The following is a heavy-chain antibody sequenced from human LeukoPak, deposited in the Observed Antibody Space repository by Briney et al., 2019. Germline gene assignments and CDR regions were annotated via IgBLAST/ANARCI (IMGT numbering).Heavy chain of an antibody. D-gene: IGHD6-19*01. CDR2: IYYSGST. CDR1: GGSISSSSYY. CDR3: ASGVGIAVARAYYFDY. Sequence: PSETLSLTCTVSGGSISSSSYYWGWIRQPPGKGLEWIGSIYYSGSTYYNPSLKSRVTISVDTSKNQFSLKLSSVTAADTAVYYCASGVGIAVARAYYFDYWGQGPLVTVSS. J-gene: IGHJ4*02. V-gene: IGHV4-39*07.